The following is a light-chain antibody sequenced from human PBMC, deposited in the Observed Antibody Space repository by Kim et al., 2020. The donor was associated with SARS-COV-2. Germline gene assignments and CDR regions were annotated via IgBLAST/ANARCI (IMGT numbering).Light chain of an antibody. CDR3: QVWDGSDDYVV. CDR2: YDS. V-gene: IGLV3-21*04. Sequence: APGKTARLTRGGNNIGSKNVHWYQQKPGQAPILVISYDSDRPSGIPERFSGSKSGNTATLTIRRVEGGDEADYYCQVWDGSDDYVVFGGGTQLTVL. J-gene: IGLJ3*02. CDR1: NIGSKN.